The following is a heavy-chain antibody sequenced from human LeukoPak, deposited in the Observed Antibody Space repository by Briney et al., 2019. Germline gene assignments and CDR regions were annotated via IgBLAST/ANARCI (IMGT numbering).Heavy chain of an antibody. CDR3: AKDGGSGGENDAFDI. Sequence: AGRSLRLSCAASGFTFSSHGMHWVRQAPGKGLEWVAFISYDGSNKYYAGSVKGRFPISRDNSKKTLYLQMNSLRAEDAAVYSCAKDGGSGGENDAFDIWGQGTMVTVSS. V-gene: IGHV3-30*18. CDR1: GFTFSSHG. D-gene: IGHD6-19*01. CDR2: ISYDGSNK. J-gene: IGHJ3*02.